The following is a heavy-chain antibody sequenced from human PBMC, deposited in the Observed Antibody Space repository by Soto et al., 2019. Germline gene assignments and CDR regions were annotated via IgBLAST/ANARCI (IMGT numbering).Heavy chain of an antibody. CDR2: ISGSGGST. V-gene: IGHV3-23*01. CDR1: GLLFNSYA. J-gene: IGHJ4*02. D-gene: IGHD5-12*01. Sequence: PGGSLRLSCAASGLLFNSYAMSWVRQAPGKGLEWVSAISGSGGSTYYADSVKGRFTISRDNSKNTLYLQMHSLSAEDTAVYYCAKDLEMATNYWGQGTLVTVSS. CDR3: AKDLEMATNY.